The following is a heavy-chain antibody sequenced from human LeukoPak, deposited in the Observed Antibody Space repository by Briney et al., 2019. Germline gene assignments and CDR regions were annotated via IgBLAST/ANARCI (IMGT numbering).Heavy chain of an antibody. CDR3: ARGSYGDYETDAFDI. V-gene: IGHV4-30-2*01. CDR2: IYHSGST. CDR1: GGSISSGGSS. J-gene: IGHJ3*02. Sequence: SETLSLTCAVSGGSISSGGSSWSWIRQPPGKGLEWIGYIYHSGSTYYNPSLKSRVTISVDRSKNQFSLKLSSVTAADTAVYYCARGSYGDYETDAFDIWGQGTMVTVSS. D-gene: IGHD4-17*01.